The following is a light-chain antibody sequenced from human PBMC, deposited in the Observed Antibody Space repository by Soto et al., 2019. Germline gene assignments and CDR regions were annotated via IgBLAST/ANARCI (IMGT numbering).Light chain of an antibody. CDR2: DAS. CDR1: QSVGSH. CDR3: QHRTNWPPVT. Sequence: EIVLTQSPATRSLSPGERAALACRASQSVGSHLAWYQQKPGQPPRLLIYDASNRATGIPARFSGSGSGTDFTLTISTLEPEDFAVYYCQHRTNWPPVTFGQGTRLYMK. V-gene: IGKV3-11*01. J-gene: IGKJ5*01.